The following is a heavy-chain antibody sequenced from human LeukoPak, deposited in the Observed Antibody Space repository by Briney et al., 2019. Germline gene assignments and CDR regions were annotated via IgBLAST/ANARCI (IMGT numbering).Heavy chain of an antibody. V-gene: IGHV1-2*02. J-gene: IGHJ4*02. D-gene: IGHD3-3*01. CDR1: GYTFTGYY. CDR3: ARALRFLEWLPFDY. Sequence: ASVKVSCKASGYTFTGYYMHWVRQGPGQGLEWMGWINPNSGGTNYAQKFQGRVTMTRDTSISTAYMELSRLRSDDTAVYYCARALRFLEWLPFDYWGQGTLVTVSS. CDR2: INPNSGGT.